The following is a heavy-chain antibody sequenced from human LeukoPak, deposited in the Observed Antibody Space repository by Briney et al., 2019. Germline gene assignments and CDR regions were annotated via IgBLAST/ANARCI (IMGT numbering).Heavy chain of an antibody. J-gene: IGHJ4*02. CDR3: AGRGYSRHSVHY. D-gene: IGHD6-13*01. Sequence: GGSLRLSCAASGITFSMYGMHWVRQAPGKGLEWVSSISSSSSYIYYADSVKGRFTISRDNAKNSLYLQMNSLRAEDTAVYYCAGRGYSRHSVHYWGQGTLVTVSS. V-gene: IGHV3-21*01. CDR1: GITFSMYG. CDR2: ISSSSSYI.